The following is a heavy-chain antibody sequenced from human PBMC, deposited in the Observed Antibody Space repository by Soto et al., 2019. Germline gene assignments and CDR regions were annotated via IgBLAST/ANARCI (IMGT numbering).Heavy chain of an antibody. D-gene: IGHD3-10*01. CDR1: GYTFTSYD. Sequence: QVQLVQSGDEVKKPGASVKVSCKASGYTFTSYDINWMRQATGQGLEWMGWMNPNSGNTGYAQKFQGRVTMTRNTSISTAYMELSSLRSEDTAVYYRARGEFLWFGELLRWGQGTLVTVSS. CDR2: MNPNSGNT. CDR3: ARGEFLWFGELLR. J-gene: IGHJ4*02. V-gene: IGHV1-8*01.